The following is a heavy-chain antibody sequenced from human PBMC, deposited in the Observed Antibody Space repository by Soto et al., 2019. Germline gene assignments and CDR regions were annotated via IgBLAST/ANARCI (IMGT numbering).Heavy chain of an antibody. V-gene: IGHV3-23*01. CDR1: GFTFSSSA. Sequence: GGSLRLSCTASGFTFSSSAMSWVRQTPGKGLEWVSTISGSGGNTYSADSVKGRFTISRDNSKNTLYLQMNNLRAEDTGLYYCAKDGCSGSNCYGYFQHWGQGTLVTVSS. D-gene: IGHD2-15*01. CDR3: AKDGCSGSNCYGYFQH. CDR2: ISGSGGNT. J-gene: IGHJ1*01.